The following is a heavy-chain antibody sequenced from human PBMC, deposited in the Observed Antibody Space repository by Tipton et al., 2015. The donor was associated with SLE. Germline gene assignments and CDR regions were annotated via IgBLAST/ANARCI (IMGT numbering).Heavy chain of an antibody. Sequence: GSLRLSCEVSGFTFSSYSMKWVRQAPGKGLEWVSYITSSSSTIYYTDSVKGRFTISRDNAKNSLYLQMNSLRAEDTAVYYCARVWGASFDHWGQGTLVTVSS. V-gene: IGHV3-48*01. CDR2: ITSSSSTI. D-gene: IGHD3-16*01. CDR1: GFTFSSYS. CDR3: ARVWGASFDH. J-gene: IGHJ4*02.